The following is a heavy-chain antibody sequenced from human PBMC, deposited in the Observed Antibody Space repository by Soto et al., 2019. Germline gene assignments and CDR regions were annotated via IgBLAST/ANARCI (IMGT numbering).Heavy chain of an antibody. V-gene: IGHV3-30*18. CDR2: ISYDGSNK. Sequence: SLRLSCAASGFTFSSYGMHWVRQAPGKGLEWVAVISYDGSNKYYADSVKGRFTISRDNSKNTLYLQMNSLRAEDTAVYYCAKDSAAAGIAVAGTPSSFDYWGQGTLVTVSS. CDR3: AKDSAAAGIAVAGTPSSFDY. J-gene: IGHJ4*02. D-gene: IGHD6-19*01. CDR1: GFTFSSYG.